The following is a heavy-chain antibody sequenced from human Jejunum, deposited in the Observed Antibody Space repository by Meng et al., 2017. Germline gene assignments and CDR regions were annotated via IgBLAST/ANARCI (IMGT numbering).Heavy chain of an antibody. CDR2: IYYTGST. J-gene: IGHJ3*02. D-gene: IGHD4/OR15-4a*01. V-gene: IGHV4-39*07. CDR3: ARTLVGGDSTFEI. Sequence: SETLSLTCTVSGGSISSSSYYWAWTRQPPGKGLEWIGSIYYTGSTYYDPSLKNRVTISVETSKHQFSLKLSSVTAADTAVYYCARTLVGGDSTFEIWGQGTMVTVSS. CDR1: GGSISSSSYY.